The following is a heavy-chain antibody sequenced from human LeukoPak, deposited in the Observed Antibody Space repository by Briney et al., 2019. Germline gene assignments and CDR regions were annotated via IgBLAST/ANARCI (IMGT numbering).Heavy chain of an antibody. CDR3: AKAEYYYDSSGYYPTGY. CDR2: ISGSGGST. CDR1: GFTVSSNF. D-gene: IGHD3-22*01. J-gene: IGHJ4*02. V-gene: IGHV3-23*01. Sequence: GGSLRLSCAASGFTVSSNFMSWVRQAPGKGLEWVSAISGSGGSTYYADSVKGRFTISRDNSKNTLYLQMNSLRAEDTAVYYCAKAEYYYDSSGYYPTGYWGQGTLVTVSS.